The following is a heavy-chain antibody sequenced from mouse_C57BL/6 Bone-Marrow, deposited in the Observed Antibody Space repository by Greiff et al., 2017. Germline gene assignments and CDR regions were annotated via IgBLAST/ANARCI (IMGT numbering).Heavy chain of an antibody. CDR2: INSDGGST. Sequence: EVKLMESGGGLVQPGESLKLSCESNEYEFPSHDMSWVRKTPEKRLELVAAINSDGGSTYYPDTMERRFIISRDNTKKTLYLQMSSLRSEDTALYYCARLLGDYYAMDYWGQGTSVTVSS. CDR3: ARLLGDYYAMDY. J-gene: IGHJ4*01. CDR1: EYEFPSHD. V-gene: IGHV5-2*01.